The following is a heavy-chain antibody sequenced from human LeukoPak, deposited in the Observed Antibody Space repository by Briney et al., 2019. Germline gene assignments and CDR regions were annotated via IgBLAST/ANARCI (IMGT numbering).Heavy chain of an antibody. J-gene: IGHJ4*02. V-gene: IGHV3-33*07. CDR2: IWFDGSNI. D-gene: IGHD6-19*01. CDR1: GFTFSRYA. Sequence: GGSLRLSCAASGFTFSRYAMSWVRQAPGKGLEWVTSIWFDGSNIHYADSVKGRVIISRDNSKSALYLQMNSLRAEDTAIYYCARDSLPMAVTGPFDHWGQGALVTVSS. CDR3: ARDSLPMAVTGPFDH.